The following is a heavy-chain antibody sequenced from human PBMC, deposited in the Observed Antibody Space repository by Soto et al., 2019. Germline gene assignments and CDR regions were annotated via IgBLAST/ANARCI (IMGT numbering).Heavy chain of an antibody. CDR1: GYTFTAYR. CDR2: INPKFGDT. CDR3: ARNMDYYYGRGSGNGHGV. J-gene: IGHJ6*02. Sequence: QVQLVQSGAEVKEPGDSVRVSCEASGYTFTAYRIHWVRQAPGQGLEWMGWINPKFGDTTYAQDFQGRASMTRDMSISTVYMELSRLTSDDAAIYYCARNMDYYYGRGSGNGHGVWGQGTTVTVFS. D-gene: IGHD3-10*02. V-gene: IGHV1-2*02.